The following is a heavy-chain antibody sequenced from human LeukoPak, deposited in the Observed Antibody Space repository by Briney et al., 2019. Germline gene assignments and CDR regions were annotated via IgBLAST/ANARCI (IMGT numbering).Heavy chain of an antibody. D-gene: IGHD6-19*01. J-gene: IGHJ4*02. V-gene: IGHV1-3*01. CDR2: INAGHGNT. CDR1: GYTFTSYA. Sequence: ASVKVSCKASGYTFTSYAIQWVRQAPGQRLEWMGWINAGHGNTKYSQKFQGRVTITRDTSASTAYMELSSLRSEDTAVYYCARSIGYSSGWFDYWGQGTLVTVSS. CDR3: ARSIGYSSGWFDY.